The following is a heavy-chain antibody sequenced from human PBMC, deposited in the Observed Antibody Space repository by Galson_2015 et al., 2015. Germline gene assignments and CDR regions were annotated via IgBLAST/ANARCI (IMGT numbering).Heavy chain of an antibody. D-gene: IGHD3-22*01. CDR2: IYYSGIT. J-gene: IGHJ3*02. V-gene: IGHV4-59*01. Sequence: SETLSLTCAVTGGSISSYYWSWMRQPPGKGLEWIGIIYYSGITKSNPSPKSRVTISVDTSRNQFSLKLSSVTAADTAVYYCARDGDNFYDSSGLIDNMAFDIWGQGTMVTVSS. CDR3: ARDGDNFYDSSGLIDNMAFDI. CDR1: GGSISSYY.